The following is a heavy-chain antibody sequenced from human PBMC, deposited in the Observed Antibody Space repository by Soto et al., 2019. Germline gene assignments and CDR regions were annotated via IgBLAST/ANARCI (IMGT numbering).Heavy chain of an antibody. D-gene: IGHD5-12*01. V-gene: IGHV3-23*01. J-gene: IGHJ4*02. CDR3: VKDAYSGYGTFDY. CDR2: RSDSGGST. Sequence: EVQLLESGGGLVQPGGSLRLSCAASGVTFSSYAMTWVRQAPGKGLKWVSSRSDSGGSTYYADSVKGRFTISRDNSKNTLYLQMNSLRAEDTALYYCVKDAYSGYGTFDYWGQGTLVTVSS. CDR1: GVTFSSYA.